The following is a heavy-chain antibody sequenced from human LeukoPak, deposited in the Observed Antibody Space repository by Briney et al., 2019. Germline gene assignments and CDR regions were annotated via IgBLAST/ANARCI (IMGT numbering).Heavy chain of an antibody. CDR3: ARCPSAGEFDY. J-gene: IGHJ4*02. CDR2: IYYSGST. Sequence: PSQTLSLTCTVSVGSISSGGYYWSWIRQHPGKGLEWIGYIYYSGSTYYNPSLKSRVTISVDTSKNQFSLKLSSVTAADTAVYYCARCPSAGEFDYWGQGTLVTVSS. V-gene: IGHV4-31*03. D-gene: IGHD7-27*01. CDR1: VGSISSGGYY.